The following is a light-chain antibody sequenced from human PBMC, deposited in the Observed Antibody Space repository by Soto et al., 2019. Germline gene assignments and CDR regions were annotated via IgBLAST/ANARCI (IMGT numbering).Light chain of an antibody. J-gene: IGLJ1*01. Sequence: QSVLTQPASVSGSPGQSITISCTGSSSDVGGYNYVSWYQQYPGKAPKLMIYDVSNRPSGVSNRFSGSKSGNTASLTISRLHAEDEADYYCSSYTTSSTLVFGTGTKLTVL. CDR2: DVS. CDR1: SSDVGGYNY. CDR3: SSYTTSSTLV. V-gene: IGLV2-14*01.